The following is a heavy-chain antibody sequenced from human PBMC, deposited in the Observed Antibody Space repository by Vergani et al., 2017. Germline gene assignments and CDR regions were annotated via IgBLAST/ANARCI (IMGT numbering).Heavy chain of an antibody. D-gene: IGHD3-3*01. V-gene: IGHV3-48*03. Sequence: EVQLVESGGGLVQPGGSLRLSCAASGFTFSSYEMNWVRQAPGKGLEWVSYISSSGSTIYYADSVKGRFTISRDNAKNSLYLQMNSLRAEDTALYYCAKGLTIFGVVRGHYFDYWGQGTLVTVSS. CDR3: AKGLTIFGVVRGHYFDY. CDR2: ISSSGSTI. CDR1: GFTFSSYE. J-gene: IGHJ4*02.